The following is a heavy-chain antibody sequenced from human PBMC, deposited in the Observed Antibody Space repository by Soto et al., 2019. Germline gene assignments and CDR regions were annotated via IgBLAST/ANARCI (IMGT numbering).Heavy chain of an antibody. D-gene: IGHD3-10*01. V-gene: IGHV3-30-3*01. J-gene: IGHJ2*01. CDR1: GFALTPYA. CDR3: ARDWDRVGWSYLWKFDL. CDR2: ISYDGSYR. Sequence: QEQLVESGGGVVQPGRSLRLSCAASGFALTPYAMHWVRQAPGKGLECVAIISYDGSYRSYGDSVKGRFTISRDNSENSLYLQMDTLRSEDTAVYYCARDWDRVGWSYLWKFDLWGRGTLVTVSS.